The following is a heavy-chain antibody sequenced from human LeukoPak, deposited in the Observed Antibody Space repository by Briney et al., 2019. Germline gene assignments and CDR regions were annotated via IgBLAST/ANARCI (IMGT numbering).Heavy chain of an antibody. V-gene: IGHV3-7*01. CDR1: GFTFSNYW. Sequence: QPGGSLRLSCAASGFTFSNYWMSWVRQAPGKGLEWVAHISGDGSVKQNVDSVKGRFTISRDNAENSLFLQMHSLTAEDSAVYFCVKYRGRAYDYWGQGIQVTAST. J-gene: IGHJ4*02. CDR3: VKYRGRAYDY. CDR2: ISGDGSVK. D-gene: IGHD5-18*01.